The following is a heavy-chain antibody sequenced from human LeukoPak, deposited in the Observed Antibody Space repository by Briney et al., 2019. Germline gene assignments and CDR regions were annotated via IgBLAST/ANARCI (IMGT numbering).Heavy chain of an antibody. Sequence: ASVKVSCKASGGTFSSYAISWVRQAPGQGLEWMGRIIPILGIANYAQKFQGRVTMTRDTSTSTVYMELSSLRSEDTAVYYCATMTTEGYWGQGTLVTVSS. CDR3: ATMTTEGY. CDR2: IIPILGIA. CDR1: GGTFSSYA. J-gene: IGHJ4*02. D-gene: IGHD4-17*01. V-gene: IGHV1-69*04.